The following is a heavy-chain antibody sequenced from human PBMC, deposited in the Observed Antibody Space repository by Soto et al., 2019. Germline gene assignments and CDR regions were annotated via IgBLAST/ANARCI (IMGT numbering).Heavy chain of an antibody. D-gene: IGHD2-21*01. CDR3: ARGQSTATGGNIHMRSPFYMDF. CDR2: IHNSVGT. J-gene: IGHJ6*02. CDR1: GGSTRSAY. Sequence: SETLSLTCTISGGSTRSAYWSWVRQSPGKGLEWIGYIHNSVGTNYNPSLKSRVAISLDTYKNQFSLRLPSVTAADTAVYYCARGQSTATGGNIHMRSPFYMDFWGQGTAVTVSS. V-gene: IGHV4-4*08.